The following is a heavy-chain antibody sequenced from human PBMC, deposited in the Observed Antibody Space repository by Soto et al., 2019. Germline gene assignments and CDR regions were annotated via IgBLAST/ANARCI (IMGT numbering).Heavy chain of an antibody. J-gene: IGHJ6*02. V-gene: IGHV3-23*01. CDR1: GFTFSSYA. CDR3: AKDPRQLGYYYYYYGMDV. D-gene: IGHD6-6*01. CDR2: ISGSGGST. Sequence: PGGSLRLSCAASGFTFSSYAMSWVRQAPGKGLEWASAISGSGGSTYYADSVKGRFTISRDNSKNTLYLQMNSLRAEDTAVYYCAKDPRQLGYYYYYYGMDVWGQGTTVTVSS.